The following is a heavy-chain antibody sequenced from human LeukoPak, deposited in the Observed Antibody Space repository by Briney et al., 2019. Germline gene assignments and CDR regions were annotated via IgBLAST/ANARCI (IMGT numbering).Heavy chain of an antibody. Sequence: PSETLSLTCAVYGGSFSGYYWSWIRQPPGKGLEWIGEINHSGSTNYNPSLKSRVTISVDTSKNQFSLKLSSVTAADTAVYYCARGRFWSGYYTGPYFQHWGQGTLVTVSS. CDR1: GGSFSGYY. D-gene: IGHD3-3*01. CDR3: ARGRFWSGYYTGPYFQH. V-gene: IGHV4-34*01. CDR2: INHSGST. J-gene: IGHJ1*01.